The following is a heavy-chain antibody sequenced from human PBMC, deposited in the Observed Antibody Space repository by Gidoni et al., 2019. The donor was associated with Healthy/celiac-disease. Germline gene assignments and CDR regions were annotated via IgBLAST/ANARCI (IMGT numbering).Heavy chain of an antibody. J-gene: IGHJ6*02. CDR3: ARGLLDDYVWGSYRYDYYYYGMDV. D-gene: IGHD3-16*02. CDR2: IYSGGST. V-gene: IGHV3-66*01. CDR1: GFTVSSNY. Sequence: EVQLVESGGGLVQPGGSLRLSCAASGFTVSSNYMSWVRQAPGKGLEWVSVIYSGGSTSYADYGKGRFTISRDNSKNTLYLQMNSLRAEDTAVYYCARGLLDDYVWGSYRYDYYYYGMDVWGQGTTVTVSS.